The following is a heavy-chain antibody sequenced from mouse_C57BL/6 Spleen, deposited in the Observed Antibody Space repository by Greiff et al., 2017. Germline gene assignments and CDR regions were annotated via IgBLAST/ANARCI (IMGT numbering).Heavy chain of an antibody. CDR1: GFNIKDDY. CDR3: TTNPLITTVVATRGFAY. V-gene: IGHV14-4*01. D-gene: IGHD1-1*01. CDR2: IDPENGDT. Sequence: VQLQQSGAELVRPGASVKLSCTASGFNIKDDYMHWVKQRPEQGLEWIGWIDPENGDTEYASKFQGKATITADTSSNTAYLQLSSLTSEDTAVYYCTTNPLITTVVATRGFAYWGQGTLVTVSA. J-gene: IGHJ3*01.